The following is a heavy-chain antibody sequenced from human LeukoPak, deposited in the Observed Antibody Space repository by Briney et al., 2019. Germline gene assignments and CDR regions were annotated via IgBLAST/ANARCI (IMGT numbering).Heavy chain of an antibody. J-gene: IGHJ4*02. V-gene: IGHV3-11*01. D-gene: IGHD6-13*01. CDR3: AKDFEDSQQLPIV. CDR1: GFTFSDYY. Sequence: PGGSLRLSCAASGFTFSDYYMSWIRQAPGKGLEWVSYISSSGSTIYYADSVKGRFTISRDNAKNSLYLQMNSLRAEDAAVYYCAKDFEDSQQLPIVWGQGTLATVSS. CDR2: ISSSGSTI.